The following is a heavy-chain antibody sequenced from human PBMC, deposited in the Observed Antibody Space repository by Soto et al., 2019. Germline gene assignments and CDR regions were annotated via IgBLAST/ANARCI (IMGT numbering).Heavy chain of an antibody. Sequence: SETLSLTCSVSGGSIVDYYWSWIRQPPGKGLEWIGFIYYTGNTRYNPSLGSRVTISLDTSKNQFSLKLTSATAADTAFYYCARDVNRWELRGFFDPWGRGALVNVSS. CDR2: IYYTGNT. D-gene: IGHD1-7*01. J-gene: IGHJ5*02. CDR1: GGSIVDYY. CDR3: ARDVNRWELRGFFDP. V-gene: IGHV4-59*01.